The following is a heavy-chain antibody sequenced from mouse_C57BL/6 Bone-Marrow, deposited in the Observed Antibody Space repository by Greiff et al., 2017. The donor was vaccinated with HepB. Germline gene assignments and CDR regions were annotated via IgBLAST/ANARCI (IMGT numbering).Heavy chain of an antibody. CDR1: GFTFSDYY. CDR3: ARAGNLYYFDY. J-gene: IGHJ2*01. D-gene: IGHD2-1*01. V-gene: IGHV5-16*01. Sequence: EVHLVESEGGLVQPGSSMKLSCTASGFTFSDYYMAWVRQVPEKGLEWVANINYDGSSTYYLDSLKSRFIISRDNAKNILYLQMSSLKSEDTATYYCARAGNLYYFDYWGQGTTLTVSS. CDR2: INYDGSST.